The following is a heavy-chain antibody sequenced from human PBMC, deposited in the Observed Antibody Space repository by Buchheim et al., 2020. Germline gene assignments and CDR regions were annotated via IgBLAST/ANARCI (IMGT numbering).Heavy chain of an antibody. V-gene: IGHV3-11*01. Sequence: QVQLVESGGGLVKPGGSLRLSCAASGFTFSDWHMTWIRQVPGKGLEWLSSISSSGSSINYSDSVKGRFTIYRDNARNSLFLQVNSVRAEDTAMYYCARDGASFGYLNWLGPWGQGTL. CDR2: ISSSGSSI. J-gene: IGHJ5*02. D-gene: IGHD3-16*01. CDR3: ARDGASFGYLNWLGP. CDR1: GFTFSDWH.